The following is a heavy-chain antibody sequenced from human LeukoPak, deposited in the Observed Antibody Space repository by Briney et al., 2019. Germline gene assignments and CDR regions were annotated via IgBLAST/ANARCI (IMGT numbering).Heavy chain of an antibody. J-gene: IGHJ5*02. V-gene: IGHV1-2*02. CDR1: GGTFSSYA. D-gene: IGHD3-3*01. CDR3: ARCISILPSGFDP. CDR2: INPDRGGT. Sequence: ASVKVPCKASGGTFSSYAISWVRQAPGQGLEWMGWINPDRGGTNYAQKFRGRVTMTRDTSISTAYMELSRLRSDDTAVYYCARCISILPSGFDPWGQGTLVTVFS.